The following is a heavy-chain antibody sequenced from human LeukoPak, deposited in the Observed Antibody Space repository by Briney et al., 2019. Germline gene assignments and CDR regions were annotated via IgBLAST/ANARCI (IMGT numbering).Heavy chain of an antibody. CDR3: ARVEDGDYFDY. CDR1: GLTVTNNY. J-gene: IGHJ4*02. D-gene: IGHD4-17*01. Sequence: GGSLRLSCAASGLTVTNNYMSWVRQAPGKGLECVSVIDSGGNTYYSDSVRGRFTISKDNSKNTLYLQMNSLRAEDPAVYYCARVEDGDYFDYWGRGTLVTVSS. V-gene: IGHV3-53*01. CDR2: IDSGGNT.